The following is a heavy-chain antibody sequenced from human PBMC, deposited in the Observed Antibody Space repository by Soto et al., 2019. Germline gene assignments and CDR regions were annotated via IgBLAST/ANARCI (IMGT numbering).Heavy chain of an antibody. V-gene: IGHV3-30-3*01. J-gene: IGHJ6*02. CDR1: GFTFSSYA. D-gene: IGHD1-26*01. Sequence: PGGSLRLSCAASGFTFSSYAMHWVRQAPGKGLEWVAVISYDGSNKYYADSVKGRFTISRDNSKNTLYLQMNSLRAEDTAVYYCARDLPPYRYERTYYYYGTDVWGQGTTVTVSS. CDR3: ARDLPPYRYERTYYYYGTDV. CDR2: ISYDGSNK.